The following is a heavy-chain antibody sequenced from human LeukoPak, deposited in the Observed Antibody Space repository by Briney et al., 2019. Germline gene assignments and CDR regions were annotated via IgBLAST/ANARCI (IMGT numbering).Heavy chain of an antibody. D-gene: IGHD3-22*01. CDR1: GFIFSGYS. J-gene: IGHJ4*02. V-gene: IGHV3-48*04. Sequence: GGSLRLSCAASGFIFSGYSMYWVRQAPGKGLEWVSYISRSSSTTYYADSVKGRFTISRDNARNSLYLQLNSLRAEDTAVYYCARTYYHDSSGYSDYWGQGTLVTVSS. CDR2: ISRSSSTT. CDR3: ARTYYHDSSGYSDY.